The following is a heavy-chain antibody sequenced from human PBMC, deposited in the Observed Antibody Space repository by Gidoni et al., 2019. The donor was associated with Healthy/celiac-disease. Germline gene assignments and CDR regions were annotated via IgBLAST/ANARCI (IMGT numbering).Heavy chain of an antibody. Sequence: EVQLVQSGAEVKKPGESLKISCKASVYSFTSYWTGWVRQMPGKGLELMGIIYPGDSDTRYSPSFQGQVTISADKSISTAYLQWSSLKASDTAMYYCARPMGRENYYYYYGMDVWGQGTTVTVSS. J-gene: IGHJ6*02. CDR2: IYPGDSDT. D-gene: IGHD3-10*01. CDR3: ARPMGRENYYYYYGMDV. V-gene: IGHV5-51*01. CDR1: VYSFTSYW.